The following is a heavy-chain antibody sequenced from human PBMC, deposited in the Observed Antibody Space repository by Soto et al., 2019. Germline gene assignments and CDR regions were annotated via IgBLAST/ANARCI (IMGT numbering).Heavy chain of an antibody. V-gene: IGHV3-30-3*01. CDR1: GFTFSSYA. CDR3: ARDHYYDFWSGYFVGPYYYGMDV. J-gene: IGHJ6*02. CDR2: ISYDGSNK. Sequence: GGSLRRACAASGFTFSSYAMHWVRQAPCKGLEWVAVISYDGSNKYYADSVKGRFTISRDNSKNTLYLQMNSLRAEDTAVYYCARDHYYDFWSGYFVGPYYYGMDVWGQGTTVTVSS. D-gene: IGHD3-3*01.